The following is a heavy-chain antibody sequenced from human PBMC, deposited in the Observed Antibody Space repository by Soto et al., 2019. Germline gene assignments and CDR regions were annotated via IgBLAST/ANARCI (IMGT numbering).Heavy chain of an antibody. CDR1: GFTFDDYA. V-gene: IGHV3-9*01. J-gene: IGHJ3*02. D-gene: IGHD1-26*01. Sequence: GGSLRLSCAASGFTFDDYAMHWVRQAPGKGLEWVSGISWSSGSIGYADSVKGRFTISRDNAKNSLYLQMNSLRAEDTALYYCAKELAMGWEQAWAFDIWGQGTMVTVSS. CDR2: ISWSSGSI. CDR3: AKELAMGWEQAWAFDI.